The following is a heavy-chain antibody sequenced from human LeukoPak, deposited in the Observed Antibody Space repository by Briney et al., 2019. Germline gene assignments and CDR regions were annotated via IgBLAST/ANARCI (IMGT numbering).Heavy chain of an antibody. D-gene: IGHD5-12*01. Sequence: GGSLRLSCAASGFTVSSNYMSWVRQPPGKGLEWVSAIYTGGNTYYADSVKGRFTISRDNAKKTLYLQMNSLRAEDTAVYYCARDSYDSNYYYGMDVWGQGTTVTVSS. CDR1: GFTVSSNY. CDR3: ARDSYDSNYYYGMDV. J-gene: IGHJ6*02. CDR2: IYTGGNT. V-gene: IGHV3-53*01.